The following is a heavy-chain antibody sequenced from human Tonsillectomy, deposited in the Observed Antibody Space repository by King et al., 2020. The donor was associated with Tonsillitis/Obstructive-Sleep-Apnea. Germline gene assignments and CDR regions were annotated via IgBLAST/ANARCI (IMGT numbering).Heavy chain of an antibody. CDR1: GFTFSSYA. CDR2: ISGSGVGT. D-gene: IGHD2-2*02. Sequence: VQLVESGGGLVQPGGSLRLSCAASGFTFSSYAMSWVRQAPGKGLEWVSAISGSGVGTYYADSVKGRFTISRDNSKNTLYLQMNSLRAEDTAVYYCAKGLLYCCSTNFYTIAGYYYYGMDVWGQGTTVTVSS. V-gene: IGHV3-23*04. CDR3: AKGLLYCCSTNFYTIAGYYYYGMDV. J-gene: IGHJ6*02.